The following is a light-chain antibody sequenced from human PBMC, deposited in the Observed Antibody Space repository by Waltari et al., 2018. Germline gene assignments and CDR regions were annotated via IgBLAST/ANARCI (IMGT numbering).Light chain of an antibody. CDR3: CSYAGSSPHVI. V-gene: IGLV2-23*01. J-gene: IGLJ2*01. CDR1: RSDFGGYKF. CDR2: GGS. Sequence: QSALTQPASVSGSPGPSITLSCPGRRSDFGGYKFVSWYQQHPGKAPQLMIYGGSQRPSGVSNRLSGSKSGNTASLTISGLRAEDEADYYCCSYAGSSPHVILGGGTKLTVL.